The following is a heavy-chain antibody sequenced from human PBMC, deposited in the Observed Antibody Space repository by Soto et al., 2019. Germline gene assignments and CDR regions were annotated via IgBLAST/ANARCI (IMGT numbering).Heavy chain of an antibody. J-gene: IGHJ4*02. V-gene: IGHV1-69*02. Sequence: QVQLVQSGAEVKKPGSSVKVSCMASGGTFSSYTISWVRQAPGQGLEWMGRIIPILGIATYAQKFQGRVTSTADKSTSTAYMERSSLRSEDTAVYYCASNYGGNSDWGQGTLVTVSS. CDR3: ASNYGGNSD. CDR1: GGTFSSYT. D-gene: IGHD4-17*01. CDR2: IIPILGIA.